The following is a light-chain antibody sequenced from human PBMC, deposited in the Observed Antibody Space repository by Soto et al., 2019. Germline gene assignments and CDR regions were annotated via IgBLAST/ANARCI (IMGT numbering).Light chain of an antibody. V-gene: IGLV2-11*01. CDR2: DVN. Sequence: QSALTQPRSVSESPGQSVTISCTGTSSDVGGYNYVSWYQQHPGKAPKLMIYDVNKRPSGVPDRFSGSKSGNTASLTISGLQAEDEADYYCCSYAGSYTLMFGGGTELTVL. CDR1: SSDVGGYNY. J-gene: IGLJ3*02. CDR3: CSYAGSYTLM.